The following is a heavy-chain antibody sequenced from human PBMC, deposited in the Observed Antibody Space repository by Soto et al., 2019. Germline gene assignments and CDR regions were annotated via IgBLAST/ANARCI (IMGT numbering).Heavy chain of an antibody. CDR2: ISYDGSNK. Sequence: QVQLVESGGGVVQPGRSLRLSCAASGFTFSSYAMHWVRQAPGKGLEWVAVISYDGSNKYYADSVKGRFTISRDNSKNTLYLQMNSLSAVDTSVYYCARELTMIVAVIPGHWGQGTLVTVSS. CDR3: ARELTMIVAVIPGH. D-gene: IGHD3-22*01. V-gene: IGHV3-30-3*01. CDR1: GFTFSSYA. J-gene: IGHJ4*02.